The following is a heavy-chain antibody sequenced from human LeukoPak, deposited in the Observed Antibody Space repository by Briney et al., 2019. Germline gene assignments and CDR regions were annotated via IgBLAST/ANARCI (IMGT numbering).Heavy chain of an antibody. D-gene: IGHD2-2*01. V-gene: IGHV4-38-2*01. CDR3: ARQGDCSSTSCLYGWFDP. Sequence: PSXXLSLTCAVSGYSISSGYYWGWIRPPPGKGLEWIGSIYHSGSTYYNPSLKSRVTISVDTSKNQFSLKLSSVTAADTAVYYCARQGDCSSTSCLYGWFDPWGQGTLVTVSS. J-gene: IGHJ5*02. CDR2: IYHSGST. CDR1: GYSISSGYY.